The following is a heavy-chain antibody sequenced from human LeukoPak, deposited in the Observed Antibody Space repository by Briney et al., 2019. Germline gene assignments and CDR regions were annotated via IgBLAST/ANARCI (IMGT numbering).Heavy chain of an antibody. V-gene: IGHV4-34*01. Sequence: SETLSLTCADYGGSFSGYNWRCVRQPPGKGLEWIGEINHSGSTNYNPSLKSRVTISVDTSKNQFSLKVSSVTAADPAVYYFACIVFHVSGAFDIWGQGTMVTVSS. CDR2: INHSGST. CDR1: GGSFSGYN. J-gene: IGHJ3*02. CDR3: ACIVFHVSGAFDI. D-gene: IGHD3-16*02.